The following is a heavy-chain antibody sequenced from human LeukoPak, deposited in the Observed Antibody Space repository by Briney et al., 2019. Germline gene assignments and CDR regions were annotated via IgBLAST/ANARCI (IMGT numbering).Heavy chain of an antibody. CDR1: GFIFNNYW. CDR3: ARRLQNSNWYFDY. D-gene: IGHD5-18*01. V-gene: IGHV3-7*03. CDR2: IKHDGSEE. J-gene: IGHJ4*02. Sequence: GGSLRLSCAASGFIFNNYWMYWVRQAPGKELEWVATIKHDGSEEHYVDSVRGRFSISRDDAKNSVYLEMNSPRAEDTAVYYCARRLQNSNWYFDYWGQGTLVTVSS.